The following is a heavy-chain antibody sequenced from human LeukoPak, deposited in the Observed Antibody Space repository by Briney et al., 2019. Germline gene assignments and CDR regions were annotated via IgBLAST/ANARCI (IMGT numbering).Heavy chain of an antibody. CDR2: IIPIFGTA. J-gene: IGHJ4*02. CDR1: GGTFSSYA. Sequence: ASVKVSCKASGGTFSSYAISWVRQAPGRGLEWIGGIIPIFGTANYAQKFQGRVTITADESTSTAYMELSSLRSEDTAVYYCARSFHGQYYFDYWGQGTLVTVSS. D-gene: IGHD3-16*02. CDR3: ARSFHGQYYFDY. V-gene: IGHV1-69*13.